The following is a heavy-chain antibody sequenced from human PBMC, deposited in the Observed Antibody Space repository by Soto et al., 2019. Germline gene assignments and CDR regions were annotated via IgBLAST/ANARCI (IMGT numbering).Heavy chain of an antibody. Sequence: QVQLVESGGGVVQPGRSLRLSCAASGFTFSSYGMHWVRQAPGKGLEWVAVISYDGSNKYYADSVKGRFTISRDNSKNTLYLQMNSLRAEDTAVYYCAKERDYGDYLGYFQHWGQDTLVTVSS. CDR1: GFTFSSYG. V-gene: IGHV3-30*18. J-gene: IGHJ1*01. CDR3: AKERDYGDYLGYFQH. CDR2: ISYDGSNK. D-gene: IGHD4-17*01.